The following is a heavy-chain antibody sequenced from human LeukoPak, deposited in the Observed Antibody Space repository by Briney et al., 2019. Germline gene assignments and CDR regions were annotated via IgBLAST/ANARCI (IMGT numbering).Heavy chain of an antibody. V-gene: IGHV4-4*07. CDR1: GGSISSYY. Sequence: SETLSLTCTVSGGSISSYYWSWVRQPAGKGLEWIGRIYTSGSTSYNPSLKSRVTVSVDTSKNQFSLRLSYVTAADTAVYYCARGKVVAGTPGQNSWDHWGQGTLVTVSS. CDR2: IYTSGST. D-gene: IGHD6-19*01. CDR3: ARGKVVAGTPGQNSWDH. J-gene: IGHJ4*02.